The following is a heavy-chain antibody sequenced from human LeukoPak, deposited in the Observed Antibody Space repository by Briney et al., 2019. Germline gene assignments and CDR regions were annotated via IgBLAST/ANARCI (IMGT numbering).Heavy chain of an antibody. J-gene: IGHJ4*02. CDR1: GFTFSSYA. Sequence: GGSLRLSCAASGFTFSSYAMSWVRQAPGKGLEWVSAISGSGGSTYYADSAKGRFTISRDNSKNTLYLQMNSLRAEDTAVYYCAKDRDGYKSGDFDYWGQGTLVTVSS. D-gene: IGHD5-24*01. V-gene: IGHV3-23*01. CDR2: ISGSGGST. CDR3: AKDRDGYKSGDFDY.